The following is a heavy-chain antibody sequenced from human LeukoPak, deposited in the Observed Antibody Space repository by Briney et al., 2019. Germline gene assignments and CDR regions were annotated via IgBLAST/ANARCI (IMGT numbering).Heavy chain of an antibody. CDR2: VRGSGTDT. CDR1: GFTFSTYA. J-gene: IGHJ4*02. D-gene: IGHD3-10*01. V-gene: IGHV3-23*01. CDR3: ARVLSINPIFDY. Sequence: QPGGSLRLSCAASGFTFSTYAMSWVRQAPGKGLEWVSAVRGSGTDTYHADSVKGRFTISRDNSKNTLYLQMNSLRAEDTAIYYCARVLSINPIFDYWGQGTLVTASS.